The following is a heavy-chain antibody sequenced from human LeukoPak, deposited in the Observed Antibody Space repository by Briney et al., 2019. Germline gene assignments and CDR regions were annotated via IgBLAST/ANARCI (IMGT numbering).Heavy chain of an antibody. CDR3: AHMVNTVTTSWGAFDI. J-gene: IGHJ3*02. CDR1: GFSLSTSGVG. CDR2: IYWNDDK. D-gene: IGHD4-17*01. V-gene: IGHV2-5*01. Sequence: ESGPTLVNPTQTLTLTCTFSGFSLSTSGVGVGWIRQPPGKALEWLALIYWNDDKRYRPSLKSRLTITKDTSKNQVVLTMTKMDPLDTATYYCAHMVNTVTTSWGAFDIWGQGTMVTVSS.